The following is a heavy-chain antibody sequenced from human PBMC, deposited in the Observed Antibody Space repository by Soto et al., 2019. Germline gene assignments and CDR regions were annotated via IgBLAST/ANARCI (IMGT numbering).Heavy chain of an antibody. Sequence: VQLVESGGGLVQPGRSLRLSCAASGFSFDDYVMHWVRQGPGMGLEWVSGLDWNGVSIGYADSVKGRFTISRDNAKNSLYLQMNSLRSEDTALYYCAKDIARYSGYEGAFDIWGQGTMVTVSS. D-gene: IGHD5-12*01. CDR1: GFSFDDYV. V-gene: IGHV3-9*01. J-gene: IGHJ3*02. CDR2: LDWNGVSI. CDR3: AKDIARYSGYEGAFDI.